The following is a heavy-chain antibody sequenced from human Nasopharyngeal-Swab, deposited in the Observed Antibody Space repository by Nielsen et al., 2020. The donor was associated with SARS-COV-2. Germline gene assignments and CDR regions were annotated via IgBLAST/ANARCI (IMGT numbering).Heavy chain of an antibody. CDR1: GYTFTSYG. CDR3: AVPRDGYNWGLDY. V-gene: IGHV1-18*01. Sequence: ASVKVSCKASGYTFTSYGISWVRQAPGQGLEWLGWISAYNGNTNYAQKFQGRVTITRDTSASTAYMELSSLRSEDTAVYYCAVPRDGYNWGLDYWGQGTLVTVSS. D-gene: IGHD5-24*01. CDR2: ISAYNGNT. J-gene: IGHJ4*02.